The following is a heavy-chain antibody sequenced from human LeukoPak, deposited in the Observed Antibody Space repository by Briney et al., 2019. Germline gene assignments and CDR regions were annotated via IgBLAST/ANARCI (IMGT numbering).Heavy chain of an antibody. V-gene: IGHV4-61*10. J-gene: IGHJ3*02. CDR2: IYYSGST. CDR1: GVSISSGNFY. D-gene: IGHD3-10*01. CDR3: ARNMVRGVIRSRARGAFDI. Sequence: SETLSLTCTVSGVSISSGNFYWSWIRQSAGKGLEWIGYIYYSGSTNYNPSLKSRVTISVDTSKNQFSLKLSSVTAADTAVYYCARNMVRGVIRSRARGAFDIWGQGTMVTVSS.